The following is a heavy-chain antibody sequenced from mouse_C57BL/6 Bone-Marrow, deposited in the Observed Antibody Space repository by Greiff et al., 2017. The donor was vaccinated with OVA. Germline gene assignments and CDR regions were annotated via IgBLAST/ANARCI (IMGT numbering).Heavy chain of an antibody. CDR3: ARENYGDNEKSYVDY. CDR2: IHPNTGST. Sequence: VQLQQSGAELVKPGASVKLSCKASGYTFTSYWMHWVKQRPGQGLEWIGVIHPNTGSTNYNEKFKSKATLTVDKSSSTAYMQLSSLTSEDSAIYYCARENYGDNEKSYVDYWGQGTTVTVSS. V-gene: IGHV1-64*01. D-gene: IGHD2-13*01. J-gene: IGHJ2*01. CDR1: GYTFTSYW.